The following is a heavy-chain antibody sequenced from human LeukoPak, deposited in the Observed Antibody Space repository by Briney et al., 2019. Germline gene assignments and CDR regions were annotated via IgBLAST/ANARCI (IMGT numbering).Heavy chain of an antibody. J-gene: IGHJ4*02. V-gene: IGHV3-21*01. CDR2: ISSSSYI. CDR3: ARDPGYSSFDY. CDR1: GFTFSSYS. D-gene: IGHD6-13*01. Sequence: AGGSLRLSCAASGFTFSSYSMNWVRQAPGKGLEWVSSISSSSYIYYADSVKGRFTISRDNAKNSLYLQMNSLRAEDTAVYYCARDPGYSSFDYWGQGTLVTVSS.